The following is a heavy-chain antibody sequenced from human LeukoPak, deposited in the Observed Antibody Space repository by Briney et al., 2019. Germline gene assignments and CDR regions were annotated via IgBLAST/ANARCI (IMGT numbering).Heavy chain of an antibody. J-gene: IGHJ6*03. CDR3: ARVGYCSGGSCYSHYYYYYMDV. D-gene: IGHD2-15*01. CDR2: INWNGGST. Sequence: PGGSLRLSCAASGFTFDDYGMSWVRQAPGKGLEWVSGINWNGGSTGYADSVKGRFTISRDNAKNSLYLQMNSLRAEDTALYYCARVGYCSGGSCYSHYYYYYMDVWGKGTTVTVSS. CDR1: GFTFDDYG. V-gene: IGHV3-20*04.